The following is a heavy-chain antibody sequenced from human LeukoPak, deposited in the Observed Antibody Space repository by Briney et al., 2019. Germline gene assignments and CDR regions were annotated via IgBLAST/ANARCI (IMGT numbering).Heavy chain of an antibody. D-gene: IGHD4-11*01. CDR3: ARARTTVTTT. CDR2: IYTSGST. J-gene: IGHJ5*02. Sequence: ASETLSLTCTVSGGSISSSSYYWGWIRQPAGKGLEWIGRIYTSGSTNYNPSLKSRVTMSVDTSKNQFSLKLSSVTAADTAVYYCARARTTVTTTWGQGTLVTVSS. CDR1: GGSISSSSYY. V-gene: IGHV4-61*02.